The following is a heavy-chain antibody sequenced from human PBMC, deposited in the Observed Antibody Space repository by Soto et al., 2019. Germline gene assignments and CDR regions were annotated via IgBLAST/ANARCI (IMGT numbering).Heavy chain of an antibody. V-gene: IGHV3-11*01. Sequence: PVGSLRLSCAASGFTFSDYYMSWIRQAPGKGLEWVSYISSSGSTIYYADSVKGRFTISRDNAKNSLYLQMNSLRAEDTAVYYCARDEENGSYYDYWGQGTLVTVSS. D-gene: IGHD1-1*01. J-gene: IGHJ4*02. CDR2: ISSSGSTI. CDR3: ARDEENGSYYDY. CDR1: GFTFSDYY.